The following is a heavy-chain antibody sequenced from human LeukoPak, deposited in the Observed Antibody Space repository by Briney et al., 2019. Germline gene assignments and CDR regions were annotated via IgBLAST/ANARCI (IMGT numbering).Heavy chain of an antibody. Sequence: PGGSLRLSCAASGFMFSSYSMNWVRQAPGKGLEWVSSISRSSRDIYYADSVKGRFTISRDNAKNSLYLQMSSLRAEDTAVYYCARAGDSSGYINWFDPWGQGTLVTVSS. J-gene: IGHJ5*02. V-gene: IGHV3-21*01. CDR3: ARAGDSSGYINWFDP. CDR2: ISRSSRDI. D-gene: IGHD3-22*01. CDR1: GFMFSSYS.